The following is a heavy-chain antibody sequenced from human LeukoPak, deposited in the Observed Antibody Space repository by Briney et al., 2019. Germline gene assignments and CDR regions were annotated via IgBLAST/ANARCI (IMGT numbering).Heavy chain of an antibody. CDR1: GGSFSGYY. V-gene: IGHV4-34*01. CDR2: INHSGST. J-gene: IGHJ4*02. CDR3: ASASSGWYGGDY. Sequence: SETLSLTCAVYGGSFSGYYWSWIRQPPGKGLEWIGEINHSGSTNYNPSLKSRVTISVDTSKNQFSLKLSSVTAADTAVYYCASASSGWYGGDYWGQGTPVTVSS. D-gene: IGHD6-19*01.